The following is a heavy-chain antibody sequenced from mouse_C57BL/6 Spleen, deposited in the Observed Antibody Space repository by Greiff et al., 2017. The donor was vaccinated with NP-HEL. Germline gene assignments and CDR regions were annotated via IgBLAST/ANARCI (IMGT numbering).Heavy chain of an antibody. V-gene: IGHV5-16*01. D-gene: IGHD2-1*01. CDR3: ARIYYGYYYAMDY. CDR2: INYDGSST. CDR1: GFTFSDYY. Sequence: EVKLVESEGGLVQPGSSMKLSCTASGFTFSDYYMAWVRQVPEKGLEWVANINYDGSSTYYLDSLKSRFIISIDNAKNILYLQMSSLKSEDTATYYCARIYYGYYYAMDYWGQGTSVTVSS. J-gene: IGHJ4*01.